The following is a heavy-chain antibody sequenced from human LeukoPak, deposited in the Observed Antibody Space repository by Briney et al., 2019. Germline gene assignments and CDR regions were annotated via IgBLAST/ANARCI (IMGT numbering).Heavy chain of an antibody. J-gene: IGHJ3*02. CDR2: IYYTGST. D-gene: IGHD4-17*01. CDR3: AKQSGKTTVTDAFDI. Sequence: SETLSLTCTVSGGSISNKYWSWIRQPPGKGLEWIGYIYYTGSTNYNPSLKSRVSISVDTSKNQFSLKLSSVTAADTAVYYCAKQSGKTTVTDAFDIWGQGTMVTVSS. V-gene: IGHV4-59*08. CDR1: GGSISNKY.